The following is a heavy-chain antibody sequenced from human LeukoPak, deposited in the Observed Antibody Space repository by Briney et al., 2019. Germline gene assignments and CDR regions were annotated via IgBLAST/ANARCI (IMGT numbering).Heavy chain of an antibody. CDR3: ARRSSGGGLFDY. V-gene: IGHV4-39*02. CDR2: IFYSGNT. J-gene: IGHJ4*02. Sequence: SETLSLTCTVSGGSIRSSSYYWGWIRQPPGKGLEWIGSIFYSGNTYYNASLKSRVTISVDTSKNHFSLKLSSVTSADTAVYYCARRSSGGGLFDYWGQGILVTVSS. D-gene: IGHD6-19*01. CDR1: GGSIRSSSYY.